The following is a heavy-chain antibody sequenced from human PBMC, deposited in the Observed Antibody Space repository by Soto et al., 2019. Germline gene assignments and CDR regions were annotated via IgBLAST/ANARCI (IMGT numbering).Heavy chain of an antibody. CDR1: GGSISSSNW. D-gene: IGHD3-10*01. J-gene: IGHJ6*02. CDR2: IYHSGST. V-gene: IGHV4-4*02. Sequence: QVQLPESGPGLVKPSGTLSLTCAVSGGSISSSNWWSWVRQTPGKGLEWIGEIYHSGSTNYNPSLKSRVTISVDKSKNQFSLKLSSVSAADTAVYYCARERAFGESSPGYYYYGMDVWGQGTTVTVSS. CDR3: ARERAFGESSPGYYYYGMDV.